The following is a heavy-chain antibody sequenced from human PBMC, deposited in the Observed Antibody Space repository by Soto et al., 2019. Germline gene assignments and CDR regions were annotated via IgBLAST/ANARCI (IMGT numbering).Heavy chain of an antibody. Sequence: SETLSLNCAVSGGSISSGGYSWSWIRQPPGKGLEWIGYIYHSGSTYYNPSLKSRVTISVDRSKNQLSLKLTSVTAADTAVYYCARGQTTVTTFDYWGPRTLVTVSS. CDR3: ARGQTTVTTFDY. V-gene: IGHV4-30-2*01. J-gene: IGHJ4*02. CDR2: IYHSGST. D-gene: IGHD4-17*01. CDR1: GGSISSGGYS.